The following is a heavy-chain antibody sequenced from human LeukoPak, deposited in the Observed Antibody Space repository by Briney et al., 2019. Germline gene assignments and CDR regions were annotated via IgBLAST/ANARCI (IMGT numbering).Heavy chain of an antibody. V-gene: IGHV3-9*01. CDR2: ISWNSGSI. Sequence: PGMSLRLSCAASGFTFDDYAMHWVRQDPGKSLEWVSGISWNSGSIGYADSVKGRFTVSRDNAKNSLYLQMNSLRAEDTALYYCAKDINYGDHGGLDYWGQGTLVTVSS. CDR3: AKDINYGDHGGLDY. D-gene: IGHD4-17*01. J-gene: IGHJ4*02. CDR1: GFTFDDYA.